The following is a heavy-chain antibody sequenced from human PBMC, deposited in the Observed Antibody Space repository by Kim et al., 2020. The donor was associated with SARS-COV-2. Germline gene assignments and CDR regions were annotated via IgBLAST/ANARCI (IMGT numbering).Heavy chain of an antibody. V-gene: IGHV3-21*01. CDR1: GFTFSSYS. CDR2: ISSSSSYI. Sequence: GGSLRLSCAASGFTFSSYSMNWVRQAPGKGLEWVSSISSSSSYIYYADSVKGRFTISRDNAKNSLYLQMNSLRAEDTAVYYCAARITGRGWYYFDYWGQGTLVTVSS. CDR3: AARITGRGWYYFDY. D-gene: IGHD1-20*01. J-gene: IGHJ4*02.